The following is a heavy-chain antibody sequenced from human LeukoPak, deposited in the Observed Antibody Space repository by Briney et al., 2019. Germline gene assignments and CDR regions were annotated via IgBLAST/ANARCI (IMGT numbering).Heavy chain of an antibody. CDR2: ISNSGSTI. D-gene: IGHD1-26*01. V-gene: IGHV3-11*01. J-gene: IGHJ6*02. CDR1: GFTFSDYY. Sequence: PGGSLRLSCAASGFTFSDYYMSWIRQAPGKGLEWVSYISNSGSTIYYADSVKGRFTISRGNAKNSLYLQMNSLRAEDTAVYYCARGDSYYYYYGMDVWGQGTTVTVSS. CDR3: ARGDSYYYYYGMDV.